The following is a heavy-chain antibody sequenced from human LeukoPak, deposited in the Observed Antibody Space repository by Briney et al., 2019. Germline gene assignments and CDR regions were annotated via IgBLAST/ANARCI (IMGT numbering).Heavy chain of an antibody. J-gene: IGHJ6*03. V-gene: IGHV3-21*01. Sequence: GGSLRLSCAASGFTFSSYSMNWVRQAPGKGLEWVSSISSSSSYIYYADSVKGRFTISRDNAKNSLYLQMNSLRAEDTAVYYCAREYDIWSGYNYYMDVWGKGTTVTVSS. D-gene: IGHD3-3*01. CDR3: AREYDIWSGYNYYMDV. CDR1: GFTFSSYS. CDR2: ISSSSSYI.